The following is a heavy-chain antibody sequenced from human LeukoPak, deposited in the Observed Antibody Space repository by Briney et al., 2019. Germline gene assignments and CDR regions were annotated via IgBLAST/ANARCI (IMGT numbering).Heavy chain of an antibody. J-gene: IGHJ3*02. Sequence: GGSLRLSCAASGFTFSSYGMHWVRQAPGKGLEWVAVISYDGSNKYYADSVKGRFTISRDNSKNTLYLQMNSLRAEDTAVYYCARDQRGHGGYDSSGYYYWNAFDIWGQGTMVTVSS. CDR2: ISYDGSNK. CDR1: GFTFSSYG. D-gene: IGHD3-22*01. CDR3: ARDQRGHGGYDSSGYYYWNAFDI. V-gene: IGHV3-30*03.